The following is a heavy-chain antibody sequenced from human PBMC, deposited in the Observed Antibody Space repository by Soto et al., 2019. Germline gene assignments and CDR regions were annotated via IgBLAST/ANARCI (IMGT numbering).Heavy chain of an antibody. CDR2: IIPILGET. CDR1: GTIFSSYT. J-gene: IGHJ6*02. D-gene: IGHD3-16*01. Sequence: QVQLVQSGAEVKKPGSSVRVSCKASGTIFSSYTISWVRQAPGQGLEWMGRIIPILGETNSAQKFQGRVTLTADKSTNTAYMELNSLRLEDTALYYCARGLGGRMDVWGQGTTVTVSS. V-gene: IGHV1-69*08. CDR3: ARGLGGRMDV.